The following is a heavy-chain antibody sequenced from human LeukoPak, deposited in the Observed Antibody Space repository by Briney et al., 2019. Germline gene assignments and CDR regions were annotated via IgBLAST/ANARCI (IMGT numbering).Heavy chain of an antibody. D-gene: IGHD1-26*01. CDR2: ISGSGGST. V-gene: IGHV3-23*01. CDR1: GFTFSSYA. J-gene: IGHJ4*02. Sequence: PGGSLRLSCAASGFTFSSYAMSWVRQAPGKGLEWVSAISGSGGSTYYADSVKGRFTISRDNSKNTLYLQMNSLRAEDTAVYYCAEAPSYSGTPGGYFDYWGQGTLVTVSS. CDR3: AEAPSYSGTPGGYFDY.